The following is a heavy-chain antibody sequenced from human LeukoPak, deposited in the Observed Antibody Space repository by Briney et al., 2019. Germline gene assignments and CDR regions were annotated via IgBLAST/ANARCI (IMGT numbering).Heavy chain of an antibody. D-gene: IGHD3-10*01. CDR2: INHSGST. J-gene: IGHJ3*02. Sequence: SETLSLTCAVYGGSFSGYYWSWIRQLPGKGLEWIGEINHSGSTNYNPSLKSRVTISVDTSKNQFSLKLSSVTAADTAVYYCARRPKANSRITMVRGVRRGAFDIWGQGTMVTVSS. CDR1: GGSFSGYY. CDR3: ARRPKANSRITMVRGVRRGAFDI. V-gene: IGHV4-34*01.